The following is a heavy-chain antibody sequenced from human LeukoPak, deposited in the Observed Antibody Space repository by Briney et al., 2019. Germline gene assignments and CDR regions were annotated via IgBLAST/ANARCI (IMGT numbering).Heavy chain of an antibody. CDR3: ARDWGLL. Sequence: SETLSLTCTVSGGSISSGSYYWSWIRQPAGKGLEWIGRIYTSGSTNYNPSLKSRVTISVDTSKNQFSLKLSSVTAADTAVYYCARDWGLLWGQGTLVTVSS. D-gene: IGHD1-26*01. CDR2: IYTSGST. V-gene: IGHV4-61*02. J-gene: IGHJ4*02. CDR1: GGSISSGSYY.